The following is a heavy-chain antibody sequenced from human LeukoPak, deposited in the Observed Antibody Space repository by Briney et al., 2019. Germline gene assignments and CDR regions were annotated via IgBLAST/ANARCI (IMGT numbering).Heavy chain of an antibody. CDR3: ARSAYNYGYVYFDH. D-gene: IGHD5-18*01. Sequence: ASVTVSCKASGYTFTGCFIHYVRQAPGQGLEWMGWIDPNSDNIRYSETFKDRVTMTRDTSNNTAYMELSWLRSDDTACYYCARSAYNYGYVYFDHSGQGTLVIVSS. J-gene: IGHJ4*02. CDR1: GYTFTGCF. CDR2: IDPNSDNI. V-gene: IGHV1-2*02.